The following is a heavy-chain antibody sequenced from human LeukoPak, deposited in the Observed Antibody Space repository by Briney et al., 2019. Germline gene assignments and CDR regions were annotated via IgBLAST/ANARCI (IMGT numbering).Heavy chain of an antibody. CDR2: IYYGGST. Sequence: PSETLSLTCTVSGGSISSYYWSWIRQPPGKGLEWIGYIYYGGSTNYNPSLKSRVTISVDTSKNQFSLKLSSVTAADTAVYYCARQSSRASDIWGQGTMVTVSS. CDR3: ARQSSRASDI. CDR1: GGSISSYY. J-gene: IGHJ3*02. V-gene: IGHV4-59*01.